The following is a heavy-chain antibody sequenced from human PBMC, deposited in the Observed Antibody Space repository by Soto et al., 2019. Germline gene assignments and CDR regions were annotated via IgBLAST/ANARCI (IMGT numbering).Heavy chain of an antibody. Sequence: PSGNLSLTSTVTHGSMASSDQYWTWIRHRPGEGLEWFGYINHRGSLYYNPSLKSRVSMSVDTSKNQFSLNLSSVTAADTAVYYCVCLIPQRPRRSTLVRGPAISVTLS. CDR1: HGSMASSDQY. V-gene: IGHV4-31*03. CDR3: VCLIPQRPRRSTLV. J-gene: IGHJ6*02. D-gene: IGHD1-1*01. CDR2: INHRGSL.